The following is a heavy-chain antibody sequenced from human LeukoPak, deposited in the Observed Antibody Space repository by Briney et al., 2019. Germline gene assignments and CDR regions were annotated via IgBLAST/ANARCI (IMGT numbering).Heavy chain of an antibody. D-gene: IGHD5-18*01. V-gene: IGHV3-30-3*01. Sequence: GGSLRLSCAASGFTFSSYATHWVRQAPGKGLEWVAVISYDGSNKYYADSVKGRFTISRDNSKNTLYLQMNSLRAEDTAVYYCARGHDTAMVPFDYWGQGTLVTVSS. CDR2: ISYDGSNK. CDR3: ARGHDTAMVPFDY. CDR1: GFTFSSYA. J-gene: IGHJ4*02.